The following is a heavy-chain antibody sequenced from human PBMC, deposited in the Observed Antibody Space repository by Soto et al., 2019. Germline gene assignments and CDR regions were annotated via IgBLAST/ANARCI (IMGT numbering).Heavy chain of an antibody. J-gene: IGHJ4*02. Sequence: GESLKISCNGSGYSFTNYWIGWVRQMPGKGLEWMGIMYPGDSDIRYSPSFQGQVTISADRSISTAYLQWSSLKASDTAMYYCARHRGHSFGYADSWGQGTPVTVSS. V-gene: IGHV5-51*01. D-gene: IGHD5-18*01. CDR3: ARHRGHSFGYADS. CDR1: GYSFTNYW. CDR2: MYPGDSDI.